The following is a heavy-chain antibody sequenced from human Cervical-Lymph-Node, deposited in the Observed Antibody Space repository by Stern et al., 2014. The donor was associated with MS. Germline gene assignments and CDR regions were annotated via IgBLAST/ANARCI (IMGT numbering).Heavy chain of an antibody. J-gene: IGHJ4*02. D-gene: IGHD2-21*01. CDR2: ITPLVDAT. CDR3: ARGDSEAPIYYFDY. Sequence: VQLVQSGAEVKKPGSSVKVSCKTSGGTFTTFAIGWVRQAPGQGLEWMGGITPLVDATNYAQKFQGRLTITADESTRTVYMELSSLRFDDTAIYYCARGDSEAPIYYFDYWGQGTLVTVSS. V-gene: IGHV1-69*01. CDR1: GGTFTTFA.